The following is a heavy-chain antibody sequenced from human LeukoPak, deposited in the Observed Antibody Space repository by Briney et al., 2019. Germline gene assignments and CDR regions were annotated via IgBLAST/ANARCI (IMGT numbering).Heavy chain of an antibody. CDR1: GFTFSSYA. CDR3: AKFGDILTGYYSDAFDI. J-gene: IGHJ3*02. D-gene: IGHD3-9*01. Sequence: QSGGSLRLSCAASGFTFSSYAMSWVRQAPGKGLEWVSAISGSGGSTYYADSVKGRFTISRDNSKNTLYLQMNSPRAEDTAVYYCAKFGDILTGYYSDAFDIWGQGTMVTVSS. CDR2: ISGSGGST. V-gene: IGHV3-23*01.